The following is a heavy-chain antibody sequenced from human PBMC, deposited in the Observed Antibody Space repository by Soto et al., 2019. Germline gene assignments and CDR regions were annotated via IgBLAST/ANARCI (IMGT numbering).Heavy chain of an antibody. Sequence: SVKVSCKSSGGTFSSYAISWVRQAPGQGLEWMGGIIPIFGTANYAQKFQGRVTITADKSTSTAYMELSSLRSEDTAVYYCARELGAARPYGMDVWGQGTTVTVSS. CDR3: ARELGAARPYGMDV. V-gene: IGHV1-69*06. D-gene: IGHD6-6*01. J-gene: IGHJ6*02. CDR1: GGTFSSYA. CDR2: IIPIFGTA.